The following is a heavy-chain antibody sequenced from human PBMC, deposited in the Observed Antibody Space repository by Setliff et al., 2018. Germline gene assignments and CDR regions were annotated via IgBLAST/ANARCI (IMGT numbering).Heavy chain of an antibody. CDR1: GYTFTNYW. Sequence: GESLKLSCKGSGYTFTNYWIAWVRQMPGKGLEYMGIIYPADSDTTHSPSSQGQVTISADKSINTAYLQWSSLKASDTAIYYCVRVGPLTDDAFDIRGQGTMVTV. CDR2: IYPADSDT. CDR3: VRVGPLTDDAFDI. V-gene: IGHV5-51*01. D-gene: IGHD1-26*01. J-gene: IGHJ3*02.